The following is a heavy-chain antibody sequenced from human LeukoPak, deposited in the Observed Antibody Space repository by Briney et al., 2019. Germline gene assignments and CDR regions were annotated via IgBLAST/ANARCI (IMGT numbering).Heavy chain of an antibody. CDR1: GGSISSYY. CDR2: IYYSGST. V-gene: IGHV4-59*08. J-gene: IGHJ6*02. D-gene: IGHD6-19*01. CDR3: ARRQGSGWYEQYYYYGMDV. Sequence: KASETLSLTCTVSGGSISSYYWSWIRQPPGKGLEWIGYIYYSGSTNYNPSLKSRVTISVDTSKNQFSLKLSSVTAADTAVYYCARRQGSGWYEQYYYYGMDVWGQGTTVTVSS.